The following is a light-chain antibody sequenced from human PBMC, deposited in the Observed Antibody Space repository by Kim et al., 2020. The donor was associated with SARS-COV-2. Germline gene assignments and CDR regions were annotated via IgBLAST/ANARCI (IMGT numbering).Light chain of an antibody. CDR3: AAWDDSLSGVL. J-gene: IGLJ2*01. CDR2: SNN. V-gene: IGLV1-47*02. CDR1: SSNTGSNF. Sequence: ELTQPPSASGTPGQRVTISCSGSSSNTGSNFVYWYQQIPGSAPRLLIYSNNQRPSGVPDRFSGSKSGTSASLAISGLRSEDEADYHCAAWDDSLSGVLFGGGTQLTVL.